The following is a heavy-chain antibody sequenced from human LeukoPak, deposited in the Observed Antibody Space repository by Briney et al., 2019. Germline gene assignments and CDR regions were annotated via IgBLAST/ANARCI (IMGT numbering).Heavy chain of an antibody. V-gene: IGHV1-3*03. CDR2: INAGNGNT. CDR1: GYTFTSYA. Sequence: ASVKVSCKASGYTFTSYAMHWVRQAPGQRLEWMGWINAGNGNTKYSQEFQGRVTITRDTSASTAYMELSSLRSEDMAVYFCARGGSYCSGGICYPWYFDYWGQGTLFTVSS. D-gene: IGHD2-15*01. J-gene: IGHJ4*02. CDR3: ARGGSYCSGGICYPWYFDY.